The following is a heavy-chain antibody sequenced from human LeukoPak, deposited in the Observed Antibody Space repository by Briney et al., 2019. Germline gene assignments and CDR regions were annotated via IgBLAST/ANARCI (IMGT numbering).Heavy chain of an antibody. CDR1: GFTFSSYW. CDR3: ASRMVATGDLYYYYGMDV. J-gene: IGHJ6*02. D-gene: IGHD5-12*01. Sequence: PGGSLRLSCAASGFTFSSYWMSWVRQAPGKGLEWVANIKQDGSEKYYVDSVKGRFTISRDNAKNSLYLQMNSLRAEDTAVYYCASRMVATGDLYYYYGMDVWGQGTTVTVSS. CDR2: IKQDGSEK. V-gene: IGHV3-7*01.